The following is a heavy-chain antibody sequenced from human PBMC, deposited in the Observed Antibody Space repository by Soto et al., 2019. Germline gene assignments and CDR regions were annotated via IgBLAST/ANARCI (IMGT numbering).Heavy chain of an antibody. Sequence: PGGSLRLSCAASGFTVSISAMSWVRQAPGKGLEWVSAISGSGGSTYYADSVKGRLTISRDNSKNTLYLQMNSLRAEDTAVFYCAKDRSGSTSLYYYYGMDVWGQGNPGHRLL. CDR3: AKDRSGSTSLYYYYGMDV. V-gene: IGHV3-23*01. CDR1: GFTVSISA. CDR2: ISGSGGST. J-gene: IGHJ6*02. D-gene: IGHD2-2*01.